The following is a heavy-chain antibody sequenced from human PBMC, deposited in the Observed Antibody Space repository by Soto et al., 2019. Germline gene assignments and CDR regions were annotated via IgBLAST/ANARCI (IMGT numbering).Heavy chain of an antibody. J-gene: IGHJ6*02. CDR1: GFTFSSYS. V-gene: IGHV3-21*01. CDR2: ISSSSSYI. D-gene: IGHD2-8*01. Sequence: PGGSLRLSCAASGFTFSSYSMNWVRQAPGKGLEWVSSISSSSSYIYYADSVKGRFTISRDNAKNSLYLQMNSLRAEDTAVYYCARDLGYCTNGVCYTDAGDVGYYYYGMDVWGQGTTVTVSS. CDR3: ARDLGYCTNGVCYTDAGDVGYYYYGMDV.